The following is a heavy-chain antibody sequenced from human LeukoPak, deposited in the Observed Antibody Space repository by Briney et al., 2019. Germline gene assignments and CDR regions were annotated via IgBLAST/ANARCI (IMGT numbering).Heavy chain of an antibody. Sequence: GGSLRLSCAASGFTFSSYWMSWVRQAPGKGLEWVANIKQDGSEKYYVDSVKGRFTISRDNAKNSLYLQMNSLRAEDTAVYYCARDGSGWLYLFDYWGQGTLVTVSS. CDR2: IKQDGSEK. V-gene: IGHV3-7*01. CDR3: ARDGSGWLYLFDY. J-gene: IGHJ4*02. CDR1: GFTFSSYW. D-gene: IGHD6-19*01.